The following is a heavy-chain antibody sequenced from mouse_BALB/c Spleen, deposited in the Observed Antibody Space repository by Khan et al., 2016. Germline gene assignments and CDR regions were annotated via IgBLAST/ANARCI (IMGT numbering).Heavy chain of an antibody. CDR2: ILPGSGST. Sequence: QVQLQQSGAELMKPGASVKISCKATGYTFSSYWIEWVKQRPGHGLEWIGEILPGSGSTNYNEKFRGKATLTADTSSNTAYIQLRSLTSEDSAVHYCARTNRRGYFDYWGQGTTLTVSS. V-gene: IGHV1-9*01. CDR3: ARTNRRGYFDY. CDR1: GYTFSSYW. J-gene: IGHJ2*01.